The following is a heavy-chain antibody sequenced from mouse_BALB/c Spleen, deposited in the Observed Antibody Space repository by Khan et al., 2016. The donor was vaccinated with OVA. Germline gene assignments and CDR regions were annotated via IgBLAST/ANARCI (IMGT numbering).Heavy chain of an antibody. D-gene: IGHD1-2*01. CDR2: IDPYYGGT. CDR1: GYSFTGFN. J-gene: IGHJ4*01. CDR3: ARGGYGPSYAMDY. Sequence: LQLKQSGPELEKPGASVKISCKASGYSFTGFNMNWVKQSHGKSLEWIGNIDPYYGGTPYNQKFKGKATLTVDKSSSTAYMQLKSLTSEDSAVFDGARGGYGPSYAMDYWGQGTSVTVSS. V-gene: IGHV1S135*01.